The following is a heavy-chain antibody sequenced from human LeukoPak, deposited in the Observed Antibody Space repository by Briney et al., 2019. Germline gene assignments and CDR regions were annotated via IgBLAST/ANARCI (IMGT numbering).Heavy chain of an antibody. CDR3: AKDRRGYSYGPDY. CDR2: ISYDGSNK. CDR1: GFTFSSYG. J-gene: IGHJ4*02. V-gene: IGHV3-30*18. Sequence: PGGSLRLSCAASGFTFSSYGMHWVRQAPGRGLEWVAVISYDGSNKYYADSVKGRFTISRDNSKNTLYLQMNSLRAEDTAVYYCAKDRRGYSYGPDYWGQGTLLTVSS. D-gene: IGHD5-18*01.